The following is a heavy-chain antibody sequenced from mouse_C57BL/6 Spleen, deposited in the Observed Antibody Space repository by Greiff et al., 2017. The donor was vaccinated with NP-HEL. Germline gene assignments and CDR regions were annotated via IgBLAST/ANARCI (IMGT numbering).Heavy chain of an antibody. J-gene: IGHJ4*01. V-gene: IGHV1-69*01. Sequence: QVQLQQPGAELVMPGASVKLSCKASGYTFTSYWMHWVKQRPGQGLEWIGEIDPSDSYTNYNQKFKGKSTLTVDKSSSTAYMQLSSLTSEDSAVYYCAMYYYGSSPYYAMDYWGQGTSVTVSS. CDR1: GYTFTSYW. CDR3: AMYYYGSSPYYAMDY. D-gene: IGHD1-1*01. CDR2: IDPSDSYT.